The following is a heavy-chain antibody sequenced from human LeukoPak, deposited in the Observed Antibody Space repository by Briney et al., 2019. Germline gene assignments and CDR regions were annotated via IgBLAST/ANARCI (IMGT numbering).Heavy chain of an antibody. J-gene: IGHJ6*02. Sequence: GGSLRLSCAASGFTFSAYAMRWVRQAPGKGLEWVSAIGSGSAGTTIYAESVKDRFTVSRDDSKNTLYLQMSSLRGDDSAVYYCAKNCDSPMGVPYAMDVWGRGTTVTVSS. CDR2: IGSGSAGTT. CDR3: AKNCDSPMGVPYAMDV. V-gene: IGHV3-23*01. CDR1: GFTFSAYA. D-gene: IGHD2-21*02.